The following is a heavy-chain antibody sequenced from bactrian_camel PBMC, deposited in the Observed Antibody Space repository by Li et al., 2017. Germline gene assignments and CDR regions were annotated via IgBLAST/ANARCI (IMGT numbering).Heavy chain of an antibody. CDR2: IYRGGRTT. Sequence: DVQLVESGGGSVQAGGSLKLSCSASAYLFSGSFCMGWFRQAPGKLREGVAAIYRGGRTTYYPDSVKGRFAISQDNAKNSVYLQMNSLKLEDTAMYYCAADEYNLGLARSYTYWGQGTQVTVS. CDR1: AYLFSGSF. J-gene: IGHJ4*01. CDR3: AADEYNLGLARSYTY. D-gene: IGHD5*01. V-gene: IGHV3S40*01.